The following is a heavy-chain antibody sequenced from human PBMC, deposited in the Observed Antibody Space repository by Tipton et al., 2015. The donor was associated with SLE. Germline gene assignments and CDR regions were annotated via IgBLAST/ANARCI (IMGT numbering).Heavy chain of an antibody. CDR2: VYFSGIT. CDR1: GGSISSSSYY. CDR3: ARHGYDIWSGYDY. D-gene: IGHD3-3*01. J-gene: IGHJ4*02. Sequence: LRLSCTVSGGSISSSSYYWGWIRQPPGKGLEWIGSVYFSGITFYSPSLQSRVTISVDRSKNQFSLKLTPVTAADTAVYYCARHGYDIWSGYDYWGQGTLFTVSS. V-gene: IGHV4-39*07.